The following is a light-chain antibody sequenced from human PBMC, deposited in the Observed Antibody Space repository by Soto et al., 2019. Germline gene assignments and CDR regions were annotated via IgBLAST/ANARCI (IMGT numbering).Light chain of an antibody. J-gene: IGKJ2*01. V-gene: IGKV1-39*01. CDR3: QQSYTTPV. CDR1: QSISRT. CDR2: AAS. Sequence: DIQMTQSPSALAASVGDRVTFTCRATQSISRTLNWYQQKPGKAPKLLIYAASTLQSGVPSRFSGSGSGTDFSLTLNSLQPEDAATYYCQQSYTTPVFGQGTKLEIK.